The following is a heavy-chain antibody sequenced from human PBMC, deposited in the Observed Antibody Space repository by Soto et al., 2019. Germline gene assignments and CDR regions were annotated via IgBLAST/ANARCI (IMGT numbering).Heavy chain of an antibody. CDR3: ARRRIAAATYYGMDV. J-gene: IGHJ6*02. V-gene: IGHV1-69*13. CDR1: GGTFSSYA. Sequence: SVKVSCKASGGTFSSYAISWVRQAPGQGLEWMGGIIPIFGTANYAQKFQGRVTITADESTSAAYMELSSLRSEDTAVYYCARRRIAAATYYGMDVWGQGTTVTVSS. CDR2: IIPIFGTA. D-gene: IGHD6-13*01.